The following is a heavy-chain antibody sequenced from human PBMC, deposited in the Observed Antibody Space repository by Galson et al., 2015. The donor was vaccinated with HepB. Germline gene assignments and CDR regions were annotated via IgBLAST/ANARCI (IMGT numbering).Heavy chain of an antibody. D-gene: IGHD6-6*01. CDR1: GGTFSSYA. CDR3: ARDLYSSSSGPYSWFDP. J-gene: IGHJ5*02. Sequence: SVKVSCKASGGTFSSYAISWVRQAPGQGLEWMGGIIPIFGTANYAQKFQGRVTITADKSTSTAYMELSSLRSEDTAVYYCARDLYSSSSGPYSWFDPWGQGTLVTVSS. V-gene: IGHV1-69*06. CDR2: IIPIFGTA.